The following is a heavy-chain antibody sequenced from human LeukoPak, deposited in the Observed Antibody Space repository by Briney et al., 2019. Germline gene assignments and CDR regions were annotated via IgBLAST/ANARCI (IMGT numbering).Heavy chain of an antibody. Sequence: GGSLRLSCAASGFTFSSYGMSWVRQAPGEGLEWVSSISGSGGSTYYADSVKGRFTISRDSSKNTVYLQMNGLRAEDTAVYYCAKGGNSGRTYYYYYMDVRGKGTTVTVSS. CDR1: GFTFSSYG. J-gene: IGHJ6*03. D-gene: IGHD6-19*01. V-gene: IGHV3-23*01. CDR3: AKGGNSGRTYYYYYMDV. CDR2: ISGSGGST.